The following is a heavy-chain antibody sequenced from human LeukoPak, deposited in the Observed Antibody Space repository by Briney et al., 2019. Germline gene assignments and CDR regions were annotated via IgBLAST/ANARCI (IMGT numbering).Heavy chain of an antibody. D-gene: IGHD3-22*01. J-gene: IGHJ4*02. CDR1: GYTLTELS. Sequence: ASVKVSCKVSGYTLTELSMHWVRQAPGKGIEWMGGFDPEDGETIYAQKFQGRVTMTEDTSTDTAYMELSSLRSEDTAVYYCATGTNANYYDSSGYYLLPDYWGQGTLVTVSS. CDR2: FDPEDGET. V-gene: IGHV1-24*01. CDR3: ATGTNANYYDSSGYYLLPDY.